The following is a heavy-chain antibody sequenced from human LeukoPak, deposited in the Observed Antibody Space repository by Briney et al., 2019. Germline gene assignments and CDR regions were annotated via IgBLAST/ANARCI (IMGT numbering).Heavy chain of an antibody. CDR1: GGSISSSDFS. Sequence: SETLSLTCTVSGGSISSSDFSWGWIRQPPGKGLEWIGIVYYSGSTSYYSPSLKSRVSISVDTSKNQFSLRLSSVTAADTAVYYCARVASYAFDIWGQGTMVTVSS. CDR2: VYYSGSTS. V-gene: IGHV4-39*01. D-gene: IGHD5-12*01. J-gene: IGHJ3*02. CDR3: ARVASYAFDI.